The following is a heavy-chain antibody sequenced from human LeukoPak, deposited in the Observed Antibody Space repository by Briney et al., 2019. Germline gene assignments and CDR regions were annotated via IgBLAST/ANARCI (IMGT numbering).Heavy chain of an antibody. CDR2: IYYSGST. J-gene: IGHJ5*02. V-gene: IGHV4-39*01. D-gene: IGHD3-10*01. CDR3: ARHLYYYGSGSENWFDP. Sequence: SETLSLTCTVSGGSISSSSYYWGWIRQPPGKGLEWIGSIYYSGSTYYNPSLNSRVTISVDTSKNQFSLKLNSVTAADTAVYYCARHLYYYGSGSENWFDPWGQGTLVTVSS. CDR1: GGSISSSSYY.